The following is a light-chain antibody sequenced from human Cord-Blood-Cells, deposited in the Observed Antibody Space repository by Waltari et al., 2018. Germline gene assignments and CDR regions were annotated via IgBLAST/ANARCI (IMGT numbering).Light chain of an antibody. Sequence: QSALTQPASVSGSPGQSITISCTGTSSDVGGYNYVPWYQQHPGKAPKLMIYDVSKRPSGVSNRFSGSKSGNTASLTISGLQAEDEADYYCSSYTSSSTAFGGGTKLTVL. J-gene: IGLJ2*01. CDR2: DVS. CDR3: SSYTSSSTA. CDR1: SSDVGGYNY. V-gene: IGLV2-14*01.